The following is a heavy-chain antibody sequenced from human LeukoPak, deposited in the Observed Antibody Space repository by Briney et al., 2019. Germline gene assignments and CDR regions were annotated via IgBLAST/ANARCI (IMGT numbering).Heavy chain of an antibody. Sequence: ASVKVSCKASGYTFTGYYMHWVRQAPGQGLEWMGWTNPNSGGTNYAQKFQGRVTMTRDTSISTAYMELSRLRSDDTAVYYCAGSGIVGARTGIDYWGQGTLVTVSS. D-gene: IGHD1-26*01. CDR2: TNPNSGGT. CDR3: AGSGIVGARTGIDY. V-gene: IGHV1-2*02. J-gene: IGHJ4*02. CDR1: GYTFTGYY.